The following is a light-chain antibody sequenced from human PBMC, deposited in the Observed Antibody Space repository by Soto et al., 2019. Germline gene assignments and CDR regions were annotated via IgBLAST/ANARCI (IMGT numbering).Light chain of an antibody. CDR2: EAT. V-gene: IGLV7-46*01. J-gene: IGLJ2*01. CDR1: TGTVTSGHF. Sequence: QAVVTQEPSVTVSPGGTVTLTCGSSTGTVTSGHFPYWFQQKPGQGPRTLIYEATNKYSWTPARFSGSLLGGKADLTLSGAQPEDEADYYCWLSFDDDRVFGGGTKLTVL. CDR3: WLSFDDDRV.